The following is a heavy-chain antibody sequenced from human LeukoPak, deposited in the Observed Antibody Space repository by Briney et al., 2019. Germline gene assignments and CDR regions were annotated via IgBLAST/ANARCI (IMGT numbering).Heavy chain of an antibody. V-gene: IGHV3-7*05. Sequence: GGSLRLSCAASVFTFGSYWMSWVRQAPGKGLEWVANIKEDGSEKNYVDSVKGRFTISRYNAKNSLYLKMNILRAEDTAVYYCARGGGRHVEYWGQGNLVTVSS. CDR1: VFTFGSYW. CDR2: IKEDGSEK. J-gene: IGHJ4*02. D-gene: IGHD3-16*01. CDR3: ARGGGRHVEY.